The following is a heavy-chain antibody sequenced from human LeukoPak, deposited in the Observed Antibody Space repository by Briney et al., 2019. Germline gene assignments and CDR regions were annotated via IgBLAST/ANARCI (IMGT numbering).Heavy chain of an antibody. CDR3: ARDRERYSSSWAEYFQH. Sequence: GGALRLSCAASGFTFSDYHMSWIRQAPGKGLEWVSYISSSSSYTNYADSVKRRFTISRDNAKNSLYLQMNSLRAEDTAVYYCARDRERYSSSWAEYFQHWGQGTLVTVSS. V-gene: IGHV3-11*06. CDR1: GFTFSDYH. CDR2: ISSSSSYT. J-gene: IGHJ1*01. D-gene: IGHD6-13*01.